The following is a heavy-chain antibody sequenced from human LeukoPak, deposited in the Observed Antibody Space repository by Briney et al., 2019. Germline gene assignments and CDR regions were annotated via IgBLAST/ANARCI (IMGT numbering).Heavy chain of an antibody. CDR2: MIPMFYTP. V-gene: IGHV1-69*06. Sequence: SVKVSGKTSGGSFNSYAISWVRQAPGQGLEWMGVMIPMFYTPTYAQKFQGRLTITADRSTNTTYMELSSLRSEDTAMYYCARSEEMGTINYLDVWGEGTTVTVS. D-gene: IGHD5-24*01. J-gene: IGHJ6*03. CDR3: ARSEEMGTINYLDV. CDR1: GGSFNSYA.